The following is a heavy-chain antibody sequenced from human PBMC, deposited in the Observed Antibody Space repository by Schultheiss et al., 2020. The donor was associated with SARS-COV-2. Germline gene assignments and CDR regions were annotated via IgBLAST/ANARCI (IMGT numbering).Heavy chain of an antibody. D-gene: IGHD3-3*01. J-gene: IGHJ6*02. CDR1: GFTFSSYA. CDR2: ISYDGSNK. CDR3: ARDQDFWSGYYAYYYYYGMDV. Sequence: GESLKISCAASGFTFSSYAMHWVRQAPGKGLEWVAVISYDGSNKYYADSVKGRFTISRDNSKNTLYLQMNSLRAEDTAVYYCARDQDFWSGYYAYYYYYGMDVWGQGTTVTVSS. V-gene: IGHV3-30*04.